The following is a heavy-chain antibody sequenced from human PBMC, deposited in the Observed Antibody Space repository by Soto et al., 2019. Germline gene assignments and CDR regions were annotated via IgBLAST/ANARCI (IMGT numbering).Heavy chain of an antibody. CDR1: GFTFSSYS. CDR3: ARGPYDFWSGYYVSNFDY. D-gene: IGHD3-3*01. Sequence: ESGGGLVQPGGSLRLSCAASGFTFSSYSMNWVRQAPGKGLEWVSYISSSSSTIYYADSVKGRFTISRDNAKNSLYLQMNSLRAEDTAVYYCARGPYDFWSGYYVSNFDYWGQGTLVTVSS. CDR2: ISSSSSTI. J-gene: IGHJ4*02. V-gene: IGHV3-48*01.